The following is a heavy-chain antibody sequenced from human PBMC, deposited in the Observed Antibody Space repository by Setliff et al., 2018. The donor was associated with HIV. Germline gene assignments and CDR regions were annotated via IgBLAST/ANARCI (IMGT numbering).Heavy chain of an antibody. CDR1: GGSITSHY. CDR2: ISYSGSP. V-gene: IGHV4-59*11. CDR3: MRTASTSWWGIHYYYYIDL. J-gene: IGHJ6*03. Sequence: SETLSLTCSVSGGSITSHYWTWIRQPPGKGLEWIGVISYSGSPHYNPSLKSRVTIGMDTSKNQVSLTLSSVTAVDTAVYYCMRTASTSWWGIHYYYYIDLWGKGTTVTVSS. D-gene: IGHD2-8*02.